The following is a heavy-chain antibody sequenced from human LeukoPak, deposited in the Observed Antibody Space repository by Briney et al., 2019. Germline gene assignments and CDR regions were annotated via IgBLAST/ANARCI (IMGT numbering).Heavy chain of an antibody. CDR1: GFTFSSYW. CDR3: ARHYLPYGGHDY. J-gene: IGHJ4*02. D-gene: IGHD4/OR15-4a*01. CDR2: IKEDGSEK. V-gene: IGHV3-7*01. Sequence: GGSLRLSCAASGFTFSSYWMTWVRQVPGKGLEWVANIKEDGSEKYYVDSVKGRFTISRDNAKNSLYLQMNSLRADDTAVYYCARHYLPYGGHDYWGQGTLVTVSS.